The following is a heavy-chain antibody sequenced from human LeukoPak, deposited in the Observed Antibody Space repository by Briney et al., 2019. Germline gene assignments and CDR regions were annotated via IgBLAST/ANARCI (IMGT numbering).Heavy chain of an antibody. CDR3: ARDLRSGWFTNYMDV. Sequence: ASVKVSCKASGGTFSSYAISWVRQAPGQGLEWMGWISAYNGNTNYAQKLQGRVTMTTDTSTSTAYMELRSLRSDDTAVYYCARDLRSGWFTNYMDVWGKGTTVTVSS. J-gene: IGHJ6*03. CDR1: GGTFSSYA. V-gene: IGHV1-18*01. D-gene: IGHD6-19*01. CDR2: ISAYNGNT.